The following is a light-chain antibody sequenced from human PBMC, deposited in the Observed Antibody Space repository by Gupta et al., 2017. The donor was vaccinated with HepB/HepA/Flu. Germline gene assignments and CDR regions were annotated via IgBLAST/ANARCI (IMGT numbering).Light chain of an antibody. V-gene: IGLV1-47*01. CDR3: AACDGSMSSVL. J-gene: IGLJ2*01. CDR1: SSNIGGNY. CDR2: RTD. Sequence: SVLIQPHSASGTPGQRVTISCSGSSSNIGGNYVSCYQQLPRTTPKHLIYRTDQRRSVGAARLSGSKSGTTAALATSALLSEDEADYYCAACDGSMSSVLFGGGTKLTVL.